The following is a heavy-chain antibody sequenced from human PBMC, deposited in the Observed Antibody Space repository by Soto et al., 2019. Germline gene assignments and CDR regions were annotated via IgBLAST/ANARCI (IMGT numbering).Heavy chain of an antibody. Sequence: GGSLRLSCAASGFTFSSYSMNWVRQAPGKGLEWVSYISSSSSTIYYADSVKGRFTISRDNAKNSLYLQMNSLRAEDTAVYYCARSYDILTGYYIGFDYWGQGTLVTVSS. CDR1: GFTFSSYS. CDR3: ARSYDILTGYYIGFDY. J-gene: IGHJ4*02. D-gene: IGHD3-9*01. CDR2: ISSSSSTI. V-gene: IGHV3-48*04.